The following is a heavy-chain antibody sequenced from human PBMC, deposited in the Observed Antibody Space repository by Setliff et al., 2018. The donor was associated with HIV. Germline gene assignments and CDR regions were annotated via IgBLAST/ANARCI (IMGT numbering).Heavy chain of an antibody. CDR1: ALTLSGYW. J-gene: IGHJ4*02. D-gene: IGHD6-19*01. V-gene: IGHV3-7*01. CDR3: ARGHSSGWGAFDY. CDR2: IKQDGSDK. Sequence: HPGGSLRLSCAASALTLSGYWMNWVRQAPGKGLEWVASIKQDGSDKYYVASVRGRFTISRDNAESSLYLQMNSLRAEDTAVYYCARGHSSGWGAFDYWGQGTLVTVSS.